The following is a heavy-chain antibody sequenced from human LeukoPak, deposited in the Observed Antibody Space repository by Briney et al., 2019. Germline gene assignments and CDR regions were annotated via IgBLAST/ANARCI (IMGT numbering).Heavy chain of an antibody. Sequence: SETLSLTCTVSGGSISSYYWSWIRQPPGKGLEWIGFIFYSGTTNYNPSLKSRVTISVDTSNNQLSLKVNSVTAADTAMYYCVKSNSRYQPWTLDIWGRGTMVTVSS. D-gene: IGHD2-2*01. V-gene: IGHV4-59*01. J-gene: IGHJ3*02. CDR3: VKSNSRYQPWTLDI. CDR1: GGSISSYY. CDR2: IFYSGTT.